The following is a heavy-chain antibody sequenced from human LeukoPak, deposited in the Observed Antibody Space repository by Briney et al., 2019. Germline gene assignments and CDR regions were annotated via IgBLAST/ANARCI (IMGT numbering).Heavy chain of an antibody. CDR2: ISHDGVDK. D-gene: IGHD2-2*01. Sequence: QSGGSLRLSCAASGFTFDTYGMHRVRQAPGKGLEWVAVISHDGVDKYYADSVKGRFTISRDNSKNTVSLQVNSLRAEDTAAYYCAKGGYCSATRCYVGKGMDDWGQGTLVTVSS. V-gene: IGHV3-30*18. CDR1: GFTFDTYG. CDR3: AKGGYCSATRCYVGKGMDD. J-gene: IGHJ4*02.